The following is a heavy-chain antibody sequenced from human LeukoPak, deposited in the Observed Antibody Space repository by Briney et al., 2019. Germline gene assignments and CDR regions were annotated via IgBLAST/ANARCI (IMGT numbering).Heavy chain of an antibody. D-gene: IGHD6-13*01. Sequence: PGGSLRLSCVASGFTSRSSWLHWVRQVPGKGLVWVSRIYSDGKTTDYAESVKGRFTTSRENAKNMLYLEKSSVRAENTAVYYCVRESFIAIGGSHAFDIWGQGTMVTVSS. J-gene: IGHJ3*02. CDR2: IYSDGKTT. CDR3: VRESFIAIGGSHAFDI. CDR1: GFTSRSSW. V-gene: IGHV3-74*01.